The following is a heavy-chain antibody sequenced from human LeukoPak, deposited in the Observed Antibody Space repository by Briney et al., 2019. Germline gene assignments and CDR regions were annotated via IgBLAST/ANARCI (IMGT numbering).Heavy chain of an antibody. CDR1: GFTFSSYS. CDR2: ISSSSSTI. V-gene: IGHV3-48*04. CDR3: ASQISGSHFDY. J-gene: IGHJ4*02. D-gene: IGHD1-26*01. Sequence: GGSLRLSCAASGFTFSSYSMNWVRQAPGKGLEWVSYISSSSSTIYYADSVKGRFTISRDNAKNSLYLQMNSLRAEDTAVYYCASQISGSHFDYWGQGTLVTVSS.